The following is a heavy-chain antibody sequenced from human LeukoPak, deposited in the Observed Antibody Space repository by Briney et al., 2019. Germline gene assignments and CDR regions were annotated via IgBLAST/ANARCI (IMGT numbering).Heavy chain of an antibody. V-gene: IGHV1-2*02. CDR2: INPTSGGT. D-gene: IGHD4-17*01. J-gene: IGHJ5*02. CDR3: ARWSTVTGA. CDR1: GYTFTGYY. Sequence: PEASVKVSCKASGYTFTGYYMHWVRQAPGQGLEWMGWINPTSGGTNYAQKFQGRVTMTRDTSISTAYMELSRLRSDDTAVYYCARWSTVTGAWGQGTLVTVSS.